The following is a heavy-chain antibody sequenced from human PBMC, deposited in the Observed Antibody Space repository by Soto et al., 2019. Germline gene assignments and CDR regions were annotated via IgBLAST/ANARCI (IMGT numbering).Heavy chain of an antibody. J-gene: IGHJ6*03. D-gene: IGHD2-2*01. Sequence: QVQLVQSGADVEKPGASVKVSCKASGYTFTNYAVHWVRQAPGQMLEWMGWINAGNGNTRFSQNLQVRVTITRDTSARTVYMELSSLRYEDTAVYYCARGHLAVVPVASWFYYMDVWGKGTTVTVSS. CDR2: INAGNGNT. CDR3: ARGHLAVVPVASWFYYMDV. V-gene: IGHV1-3*01. CDR1: GYTFTNYA.